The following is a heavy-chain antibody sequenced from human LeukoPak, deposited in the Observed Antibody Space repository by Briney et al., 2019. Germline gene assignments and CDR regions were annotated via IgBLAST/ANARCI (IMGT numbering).Heavy chain of an antibody. Sequence: GGSLRLSCAASGFTFSSYAMHWVRQAPGKGLEWVAVISKDGSNKYYADSVKGRFTISRDNSKNTLYLQMNSLRAEDTAVYYCASLMARGVTTEYFKHWGQGTLVTVSS. CDR2: ISKDGSNK. CDR1: GFTFSSYA. D-gene: IGHD3-10*01. CDR3: ASLMARGVTTEYFKH. V-gene: IGHV3-30*04. J-gene: IGHJ1*01.